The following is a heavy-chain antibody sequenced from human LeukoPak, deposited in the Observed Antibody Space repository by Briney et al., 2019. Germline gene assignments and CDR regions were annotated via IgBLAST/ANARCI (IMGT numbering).Heavy chain of an antibody. CDR1: GGSVSRGGYY. CDR3: ATADLESFYFDS. D-gene: IGHD3-3*01. J-gene: IGHJ4*02. CDR2: TSYSEAT. V-gene: IGHV4-31*03. Sequence: SETLSLTCTVSGGSVSRGGYYWNWIRQHPGKGLEWIGFTSYSEATYYNPSLMSRITISVDRSQNQFSLKMRDVTAADTAVYFCATADLESFYFDSWGQGALVAVSS.